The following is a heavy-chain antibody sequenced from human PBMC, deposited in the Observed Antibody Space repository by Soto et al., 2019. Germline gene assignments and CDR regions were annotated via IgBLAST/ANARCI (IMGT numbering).Heavy chain of an antibody. J-gene: IGHJ5*02. CDR1: GDYIHVGGYY. V-gene: IGHV4-30-4*01. CDR2: IYYTGKT. Sequence: SETLSLTCSVSGDYIHVGGYYWTWIRQRPGKGLEWMGYIYYTGKTYYNPSLESRLTMSVDRSKNQFSPRLTSVTAADTAVYFCGRDLTSNANCIDPWGQGTLVTVSS. CDR3: GRDLTSNANCIDP. D-gene: IGHD2-2*01.